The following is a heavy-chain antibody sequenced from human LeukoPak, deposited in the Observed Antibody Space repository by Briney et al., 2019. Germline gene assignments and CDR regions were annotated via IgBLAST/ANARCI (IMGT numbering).Heavy chain of an antibody. Sequence: SETLSLTCAVYGGSFSGYYWSWIRQSPGKGLEWIGEINHSGRTNYNPSLKSRGTISVDTSKNQFSLKLSSVTAADTAVYYCAREFSGYDFDCWGQGTLVTVSS. CDR2: INHSGRT. D-gene: IGHD5-12*01. CDR3: AREFSGYDFDC. J-gene: IGHJ4*02. V-gene: IGHV4-34*01. CDR1: GGSFSGYY.